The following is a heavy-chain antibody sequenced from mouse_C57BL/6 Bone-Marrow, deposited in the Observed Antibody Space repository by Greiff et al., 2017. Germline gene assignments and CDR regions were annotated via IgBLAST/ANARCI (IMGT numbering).Heavy chain of an antibody. CDR3: ARGMKWYFEV. Sequence: QVQLQQSGPELVKPGASVKLSCKASGYTFTSYDIHWVKQRPGQGLEWIGWIDPSDGGTKYNEKFKGKATLTVDTSSSTAYMELTSLTSEDSAVYVCARGMKWYFEVWGTGTTVTVSA. V-gene: IGHV1-85*01. J-gene: IGHJ1*03. CDR1: GYTFTSYD. CDR2: IDPSDGGT.